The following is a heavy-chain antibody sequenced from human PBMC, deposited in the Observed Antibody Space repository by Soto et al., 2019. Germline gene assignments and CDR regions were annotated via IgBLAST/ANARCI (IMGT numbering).Heavy chain of an antibody. V-gene: IGHV3-11*01. CDR2: ITSSPSTM. Sequence: PGGSLRLSCAASGLPFSDYYMIWIRQAPGKGLDWVSYITSSPSTMYYSASVKGRFTSSRDNYQSTLYLQMNSLIADDTAVYYCASAGAGTYYYYGIDVWRQGTTVTVSS. CDR1: GLPFSDYY. CDR3: ASAGAGTYYYYGIDV. D-gene: IGHD1-1*01. J-gene: IGHJ6*02.